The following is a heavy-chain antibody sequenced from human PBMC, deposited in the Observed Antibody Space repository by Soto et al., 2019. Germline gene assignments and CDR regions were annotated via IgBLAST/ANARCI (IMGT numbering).Heavy chain of an antibody. J-gene: IGHJ6*02. CDR3: ARHLGAAAGPLYGMDV. D-gene: IGHD6-13*01. Sequence: GESLKISCKGSGYSFTRYWIGWVRQMPGKGLEWMGIIYPGDSDTRYSPSFQGQVTISADKSISTAYLQWSSLKASDTAMYYCARHLGAAAGPLYGMDVWGQGTTVTAP. CDR1: GYSFTRYW. V-gene: IGHV5-51*01. CDR2: IYPGDSDT.